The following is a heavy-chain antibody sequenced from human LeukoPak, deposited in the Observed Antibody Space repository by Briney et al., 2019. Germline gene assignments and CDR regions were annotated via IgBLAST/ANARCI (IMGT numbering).Heavy chain of an antibody. V-gene: IGHV3-48*03. Sequence: SGGSLRLSCAASGFTFSSYAMHWVRQAPGKGLEWVSYISSSGSTIYYADSVKGRFTISRDNAKNSLYLQMNSLRAEDTAVYYCAELGITMIGGVWGKGTTVTISS. D-gene: IGHD3-10*02. J-gene: IGHJ6*04. CDR2: ISSSGSTI. CDR3: AELGITMIGGV. CDR1: GFTFSSYA.